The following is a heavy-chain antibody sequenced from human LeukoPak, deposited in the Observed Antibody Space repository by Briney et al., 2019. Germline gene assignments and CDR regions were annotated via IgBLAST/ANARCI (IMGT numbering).Heavy chain of an antibody. V-gene: IGHV4-39*01. CDR1: GGSISSSSYY. CDR2: IYYSGST. Sequence: SETLSLTCTVSGGSISSSSYYWGWIRQPPGKGLEWIGSIYYSGSTYYNPSLKSRVTISVDTSKNQFSLKLSSVTAADTAVYYCARPLLEGYFDYWGQGTLVTVSS. J-gene: IGHJ4*02. CDR3: ARPLLEGYFDY.